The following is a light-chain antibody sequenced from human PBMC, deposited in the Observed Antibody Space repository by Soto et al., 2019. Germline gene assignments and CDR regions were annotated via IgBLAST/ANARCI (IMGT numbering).Light chain of an antibody. V-gene: IGLV2-14*01. CDR3: SSYTDSRTYV. CDR1: SSDVGGYNY. CDR2: EVS. Sequence: QSALTQPASVSGSPGQSITISCTGASSDVGGYNYVSWYQQHPGKAPKLVIYEVSNRPSGVSSRFSGSKSGNTASLTISGLQSEDEADYYCSSYTDSRTYVFGTGTKVTVL. J-gene: IGLJ1*01.